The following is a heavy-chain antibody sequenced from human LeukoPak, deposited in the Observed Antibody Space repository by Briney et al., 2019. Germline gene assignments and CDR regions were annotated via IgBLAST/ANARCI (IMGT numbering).Heavy chain of an antibody. D-gene: IGHD2-15*01. Sequence: SETLSLTCTVSGGSISSGGYYWSWIRQHPGKGLEWIGYIYYSGCTYYNPSLKSRVTISVDTSKNQFSLKLSSVTAADTAVYYCARGPPNGGNGFDYWGQGTLVTVSS. CDR2: IYYSGCT. J-gene: IGHJ4*02. V-gene: IGHV4-31*03. CDR3: ARGPPNGGNGFDY. CDR1: GGSISSGGYY.